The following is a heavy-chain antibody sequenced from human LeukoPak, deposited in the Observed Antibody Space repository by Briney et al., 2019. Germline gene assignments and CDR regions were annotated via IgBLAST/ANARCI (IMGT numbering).Heavy chain of an antibody. J-gene: IGHJ5*02. V-gene: IGHV4-39*01. Sequence: SETLSLTCSVSGGSIKRSSYYWGWIRQPPGKGLEWIGSIYYSGTTYYNPSLKSPVTISVDTSKNQFSLKLSSVTAADTAVYFCARTSPLNWFDPWGQGTLVTVSS. CDR1: GGSIKRSSYY. CDR2: IYYSGTT. CDR3: ARTSPLNWFDP.